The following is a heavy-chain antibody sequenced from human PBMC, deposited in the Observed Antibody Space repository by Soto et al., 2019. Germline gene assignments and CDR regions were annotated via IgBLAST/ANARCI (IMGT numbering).Heavy chain of an antibody. J-gene: IGHJ6*02. D-gene: IGHD5-12*01. V-gene: IGHV4-34*01. CDR2: ISHSGST. CDR3: ARGLQRRFGGYKGLGFHGMDV. CDR1: GGSFSDYY. Sequence: QVQLQQWGAGLLKPSETLSLTCAVNGGSFSDYYWSWVRQPPGKGLEWIGEISHSGSTSYNPSLKSRVTISIDTSKDPVPLKFGSVRAADTAMYYCARGLQRRFGGYKGLGFHGMDVWGQGTTVTVSS.